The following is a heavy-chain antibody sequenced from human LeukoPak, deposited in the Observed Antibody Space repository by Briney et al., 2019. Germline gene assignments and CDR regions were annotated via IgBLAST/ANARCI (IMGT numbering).Heavy chain of an antibody. CDR2: IYTTGST. CDR3: ESASGY. CDR1: GDSISSDY. Sequence: SETLSLTCSVSGDSISSDYWSWIRQLAGKGLEWIGRIYTTGSTNYNPSLKSRVTMSVDMSKNQFSLKLSSVTAADTAVYYCESASGYWGQGTLVTVYS. D-gene: IGHD6-19*01. J-gene: IGHJ4*02. V-gene: IGHV4-4*07.